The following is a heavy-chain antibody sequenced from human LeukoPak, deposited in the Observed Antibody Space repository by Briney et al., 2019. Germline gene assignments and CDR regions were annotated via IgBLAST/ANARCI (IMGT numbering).Heavy chain of an antibody. Sequence: SVTVSCKASGGTFSSYAISWVRQAPGQGLEWMGGIIPIFGTANYAQKLQGRVTLTTDESTSTAYIELSSLRSEDAAVYYCARGGWVDCSSTSCYKASYYYYMDVWGKGTTVTVSS. CDR2: IIPIFGTA. CDR3: ARGGWVDCSSTSCYKASYYYYMDV. D-gene: IGHD2-2*02. V-gene: IGHV1-69*05. J-gene: IGHJ6*03. CDR1: GGTFSSYA.